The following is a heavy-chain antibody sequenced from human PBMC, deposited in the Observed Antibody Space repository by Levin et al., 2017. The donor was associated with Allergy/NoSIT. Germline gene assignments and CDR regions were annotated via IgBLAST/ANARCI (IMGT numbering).Heavy chain of an antibody. Sequence: GGSLRLSCAASGFTFSNTLMNWVRQAPGKGLEWVGRIKSKTDGETTDYAAPVKGRFTISRDDSKNTLSPQMHSLKTEDTAVYYCTTAHSTSRDYWGQGTLVTVSS. CDR3: TTAHSTSRDY. CDR2: IKSKTDGETT. V-gene: IGHV3-15*01. J-gene: IGHJ4*02. D-gene: IGHD6-13*01. CDR1: GFTFSNTL.